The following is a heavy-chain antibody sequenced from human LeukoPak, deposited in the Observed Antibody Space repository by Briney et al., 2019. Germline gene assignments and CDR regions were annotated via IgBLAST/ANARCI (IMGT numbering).Heavy chain of an antibody. Sequence: PGGSLRLSCAASGFTFSSYSMNGVRQAPGKGLEWVSYISSNNSTIYYADSVKGRFTISRDNAKDSLYLQMNSLRAEDTAVYYCVRDLHSSTWYRDWFDPWGQGTLVTVSS. CDR2: ISSNNSTI. CDR1: GFTFSSYS. V-gene: IGHV3-48*01. CDR3: VRDLHSSTWYRDWFDP. J-gene: IGHJ5*02. D-gene: IGHD6-13*01.